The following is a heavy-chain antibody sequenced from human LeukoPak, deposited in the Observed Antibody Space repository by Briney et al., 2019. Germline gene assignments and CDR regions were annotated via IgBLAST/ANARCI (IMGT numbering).Heavy chain of an antibody. CDR3: ARGNNDYYYYGMDV. J-gene: IGHJ6*02. D-gene: IGHD1/OR15-1a*01. V-gene: IGHV3-7*01. CDR1: GFTFSSYA. CDR2: IKQDGSEK. Sequence: GGSLRLSCAASGFTFSSYAMSWVRQAPGKGLEWVANIKQDGSEKYYVDSVKGRFTISRDNAKNSLYLQMNSLRAEDTAVYYCARGNNDYYYYGMDVWGQGTTVTVSS.